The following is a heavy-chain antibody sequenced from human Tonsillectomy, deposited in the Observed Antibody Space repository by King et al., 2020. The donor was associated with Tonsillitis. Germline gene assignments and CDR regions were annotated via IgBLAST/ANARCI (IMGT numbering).Heavy chain of an antibody. Sequence: VQLVESGGGVVQPGRSLGLSCEVSGLTFSSHAMHWVRQAPGRGLEWVAAISHDGNNNYYADSVKGRFTISRDNSKNTLYLQMNSLRAEDTAVYYCAKGTRELDYWGPGTLVTVSS. CDR3: AKGTRELDY. D-gene: IGHD5-24*01. V-gene: IGHV3-30*18. J-gene: IGHJ4*02. CDR1: GLTFSSHA. CDR2: ISHDGNNN.